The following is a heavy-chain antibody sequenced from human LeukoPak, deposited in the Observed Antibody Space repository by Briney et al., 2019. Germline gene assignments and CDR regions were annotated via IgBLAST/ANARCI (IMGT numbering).Heavy chain of an antibody. CDR1: GFTLSNYA. V-gene: IGHV3-53*01. J-gene: IGHJ4*02. CDR2: IYSGGST. Sequence: PGGSLRLSCAASGFTLSNYAMSWVRQAPGKGLEWVSLIYSGGSTYYADSVKGRFTISRDNSKNTLYLQMNSLRVEDTAVYYCASRVVQGYYFDYWGQGTLVTVSS. D-gene: IGHD2-15*01. CDR3: ASRVVQGYYFDY.